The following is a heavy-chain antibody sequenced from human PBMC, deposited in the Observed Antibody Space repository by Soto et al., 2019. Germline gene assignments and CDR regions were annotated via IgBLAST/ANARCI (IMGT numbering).Heavy chain of an antibody. J-gene: IGHJ4*02. CDR1: GGSISSGDYY. V-gene: IGHV4-30-4*01. CDR2: IYYSGST. D-gene: IGHD5-12*01. Sequence: TSETLSLTCTVSGGSISSGDYYWSWIRQPPGKGLEWIGYIYYSGSTYYNPSLKSRVTISVDTSKNQFSLKLSSVTAADTAVYYCARENSGYDSMIDYWGQATLVTVSS. CDR3: ARENSGYDSMIDY.